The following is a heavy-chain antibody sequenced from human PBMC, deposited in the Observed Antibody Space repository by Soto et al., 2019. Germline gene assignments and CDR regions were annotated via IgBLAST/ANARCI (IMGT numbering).Heavy chain of an antibody. CDR2: IIPIFGTA. CDR3: ARDQGYSYGHGPYYYYYYGMDV. J-gene: IGHJ6*02. D-gene: IGHD5-18*01. Sequence: SVKVSCKASGGTFSSYAISWVRQAPGQGLEWMGGIIPIFGTANYAQKFQGRVTITADESTSTAYMELSSLRSEDTAVYYCARDQGYSYGHGPYYYYYYGMDVRGQGTTVTVSS. V-gene: IGHV1-69*13. CDR1: GGTFSSYA.